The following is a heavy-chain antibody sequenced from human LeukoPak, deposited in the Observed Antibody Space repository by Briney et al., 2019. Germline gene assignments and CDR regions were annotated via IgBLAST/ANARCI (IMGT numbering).Heavy chain of an antibody. J-gene: IGHJ4*02. CDR2: IRSKAYGGTT. D-gene: IGHD5-24*01. V-gene: IGHV3-49*04. CDR3: TRGEEMATITTTLDFDY. Sequence: PGRSLRLSCTASGFTFGDYAMSWVRQAPGKGLELVGFIRSKAYGGTTEYAASAKGRFTISRDDSKSIDYLQMNSLKTEDTAVYYCTRGEEMATITTTLDFDYWGQGTLVTVSS. CDR1: GFTFGDYA.